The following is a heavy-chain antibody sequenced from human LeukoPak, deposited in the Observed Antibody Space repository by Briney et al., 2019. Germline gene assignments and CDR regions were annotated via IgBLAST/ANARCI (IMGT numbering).Heavy chain of an antibody. CDR1: GGSITGHY. CDR2: TSYSRTT. J-gene: IGHJ3*02. CDR3: GKLGHSDGWYLGAFDI. Sequence: SETLSLTCAVSGGSITGHYWSWIRQTPGMRLEWIGYTSYSRTTIYNSYFKGRVTMSIDTSKNHLYLNLTSVTATDTAVYYCGKLGHSDGWYLGAFDIWGQGTTVIVSS. D-gene: IGHD6-19*01. V-gene: IGHV4-59*08.